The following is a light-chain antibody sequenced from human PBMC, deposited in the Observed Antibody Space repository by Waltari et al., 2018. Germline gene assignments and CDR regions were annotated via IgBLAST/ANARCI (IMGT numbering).Light chain of an antibody. CDR3: QNHERLPAT. Sequence: EVVLTQSPGTLSLSPGETATLPCRDSQSIGSYLVWYQQKSGQAPRLLIYAASTRATGIPDRFSGSGSGTDFSLTISRLEAEDFAVYYCQNHERLPATFGQGTKVEIK. CDR2: AAS. V-gene: IGKV3-20*01. CDR1: QSIGSY. J-gene: IGKJ1*01.